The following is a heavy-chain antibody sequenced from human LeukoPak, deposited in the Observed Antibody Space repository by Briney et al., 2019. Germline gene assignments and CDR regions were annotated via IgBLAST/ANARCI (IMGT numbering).Heavy chain of an antibody. V-gene: IGHV1-2*02. D-gene: IGHD1-1*01. Sequence: ASVKVSCKPSGYTFTGYYIHWVRQAPGQGLEWMGWINPNSGGTNYTQKVQGRVTMTRDTSISTAYLDLSDLTSDDTAVYYCTRRLERRGAYFDYWGQGTLVTVTS. CDR2: INPNSGGT. J-gene: IGHJ4*02. CDR1: GYTFTGYY. CDR3: TRRLERRGAYFDY.